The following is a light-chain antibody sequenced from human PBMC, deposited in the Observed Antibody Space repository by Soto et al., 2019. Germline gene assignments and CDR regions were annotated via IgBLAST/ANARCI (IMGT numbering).Light chain of an antibody. J-gene: IGKJ4*01. Sequence: EIVLTQSPVTLSLSPGEEASLSCRASESVSAGHLAWYQQKPGQAPRLLIYGASSRATGIPDRFSGSGSGTDFTLTISRLEPEDFAVYFCQQYGSSPLTFGGGTKVDIK. CDR2: GAS. CDR3: QQYGSSPLT. CDR1: ESVSAGH. V-gene: IGKV3-20*01.